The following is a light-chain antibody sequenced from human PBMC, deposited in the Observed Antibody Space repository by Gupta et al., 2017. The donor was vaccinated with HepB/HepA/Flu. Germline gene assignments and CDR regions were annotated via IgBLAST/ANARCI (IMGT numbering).Light chain of an antibody. V-gene: IGLV1-51*02. Sequence: QSVLTPPPSVSAAPGQKVTISCPRSSSNIGSNDVSWYQQLPGAAPKLLIYEDSKRPSEIPDRFSGSKSDTSATLDITGLQTGDEADYYCATWHNSLRVFGGGTKLTVL. J-gene: IGLJ3*02. CDR3: ATWHNSLRV. CDR1: SSNIGSND. CDR2: EDS.